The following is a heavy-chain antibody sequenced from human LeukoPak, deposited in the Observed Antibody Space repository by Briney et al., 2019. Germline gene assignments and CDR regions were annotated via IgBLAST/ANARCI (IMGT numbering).Heavy chain of an antibody. CDR2: ISSSSSYI. D-gene: IGHD2-21*01. V-gene: IGHV3-21*01. CDR3: AAEIAEGGPQDY. J-gene: IGHJ4*02. CDR1: GFTFSSYS. Sequence: GGSLRLSCAASGFTFSSYSMNWVRQAPGKGLEWVSSISSSSSYIYYADSVKGRFTISRDNAKNSLYLQMNSLRAEDTAVYYCAAEIAEGGPQDYWGQGTLVTVSS.